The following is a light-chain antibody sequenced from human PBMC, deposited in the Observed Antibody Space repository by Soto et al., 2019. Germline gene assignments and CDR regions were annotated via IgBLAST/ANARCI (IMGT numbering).Light chain of an antibody. J-gene: IGKJ4*01. CDR3: QQYTNLPLT. CDR2: DIS. V-gene: IGKV3-20*01. CDR1: QSVTTTY. Sequence: EIVLTQSPGTLSLSPGQRATLSCRASQSVTTTYFAWYQQKPGQAPRLLIYDISTRATGIPDRFSGSGSGTDFTLTISRLEPDDFAVYYCQQYTNLPLTFGGGTKVEIK.